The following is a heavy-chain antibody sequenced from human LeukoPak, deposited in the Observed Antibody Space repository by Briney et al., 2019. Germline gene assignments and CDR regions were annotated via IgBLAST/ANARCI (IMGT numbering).Heavy chain of an antibody. V-gene: IGHV3-30*18. J-gene: IGHJ4*02. Sequence: GGSLRLSCAASGFTFRSYAMHWVRQAPGKGMEWVAVISDDGTNKYYVDSVKGRFTISRDNSQNTLYLQISSLGPEDTALYYCAKDRWVGGWTKGFDSWGQGTLVTVSS. CDR3: AKDRWVGGWTKGFDS. CDR2: ISDDGTNK. D-gene: IGHD6-19*01. CDR1: GFTFRSYA.